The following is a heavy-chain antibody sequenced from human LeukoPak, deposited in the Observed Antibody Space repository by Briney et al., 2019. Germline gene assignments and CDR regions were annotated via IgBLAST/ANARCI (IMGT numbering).Heavy chain of an antibody. CDR1: GGSISSGGYS. CDR2: IYHSGST. CDR3: ARGGVVRGVIRLGIGWFDP. J-gene: IGHJ5*02. V-gene: IGHV4-30-2*01. D-gene: IGHD3-10*01. Sequence: SETLSLTCAVSGGSISSGGYSWSWIRQPPGKGLKWIGYIYHSGSTYYNPSLKSRVTISVDRSKNQFSLKLSSVTAADTAVYYCARGGVVRGVIRLGIGWFDPWGQGTLVTVSS.